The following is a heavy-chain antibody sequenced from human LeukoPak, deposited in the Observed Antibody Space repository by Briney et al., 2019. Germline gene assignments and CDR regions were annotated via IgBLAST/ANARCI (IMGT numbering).Heavy chain of an antibody. CDR1: GFTVSSNY. CDR2: IYSGGST. D-gene: IGHD3-9*01. J-gene: IGHJ4*02. V-gene: IGHV3-53*01. CDR3: VKGDNDILTGYYNSFDY. Sequence: GGSLRLSCAASGFTVSSNYMSWVRQAPGKGLEWVSVIYSGGSTYYADSVKGRFTISRDNSKNTLYLQMSSLRAEDTALYYCVKGDNDILTGYYNSFDYWGQGTLVTVSS.